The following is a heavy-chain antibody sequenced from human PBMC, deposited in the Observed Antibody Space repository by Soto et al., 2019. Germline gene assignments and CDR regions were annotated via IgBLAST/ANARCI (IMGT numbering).Heavy chain of an antibody. V-gene: IGHV3-73*02. J-gene: IGHJ4*02. D-gene: IGHD1-26*01. CDR1: GFTFSGAA. CDR3: TTLGAWGSYSGY. CDR2: IRSEAKSFAT. Sequence: EVQLVESGGGLVQPGGSLKLSCAASGFTFSGAAMHWVRQASGKGLEWIARIRSEAKSFATGYAESVKGRFTISRDDSANTAYLQMNSLKTDATATYYCTTLGAWGSYSGYWGQGTLVTVSS.